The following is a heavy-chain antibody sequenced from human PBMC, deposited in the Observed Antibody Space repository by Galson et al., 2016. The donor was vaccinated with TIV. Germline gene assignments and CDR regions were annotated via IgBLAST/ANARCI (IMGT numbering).Heavy chain of an antibody. CDR3: ARTGNYYHYAMDV. CDR1: GFTFSNYN. V-gene: IGHV3-21*01. D-gene: IGHD7-27*01. J-gene: IGHJ6*02. CDR2: TSSTSNYI. Sequence: SLRLSCAASGFTFSNYNMNWVRQAPGKGLEWVSSTSSTSNYIYYGDPVKGRFTISRDDAENSLHLHMNSLRAEDTAIYFCARTGNYYHYAMDVWGQGTTVTVSS.